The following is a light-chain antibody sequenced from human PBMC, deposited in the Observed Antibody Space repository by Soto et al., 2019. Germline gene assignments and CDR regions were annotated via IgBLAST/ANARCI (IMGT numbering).Light chain of an antibody. V-gene: IGKV3-20*01. Sequence: EIVLTQSPGTLSLSPGERATLSCRASQIVTSSYLAWYQQKPGQAPRLLIYGASSRATGIPDRFSGSGSGTDFTLTISRLEAEDFAVYYCQQYGRSPAFGGGTKVEIK. CDR1: QIVTSSY. CDR3: QQYGRSPA. CDR2: GAS. J-gene: IGKJ4*01.